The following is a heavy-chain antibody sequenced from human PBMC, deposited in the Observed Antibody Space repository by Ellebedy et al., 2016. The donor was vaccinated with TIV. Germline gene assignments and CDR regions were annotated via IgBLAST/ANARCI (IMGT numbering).Heavy chain of an antibody. D-gene: IGHD6-19*01. CDR3: ARARSSGWLHTPDY. CDR1: GYTFSSHY. V-gene: IGHV1-46*04. CDR2: INPSGGST. J-gene: IGHJ4*02. Sequence: AASVKVSCKASGYTFSSHYMHWVRQPPGQGLEWMGIINPSGGSTTYAQNLQGRVAMTRDTSTTTVYMELSSLRSEDTAVYYCARARSSGWLHTPDYWGQGTLVIVSS.